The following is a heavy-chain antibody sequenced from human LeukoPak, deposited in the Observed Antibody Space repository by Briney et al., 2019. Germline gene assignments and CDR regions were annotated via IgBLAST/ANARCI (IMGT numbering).Heavy chain of an antibody. V-gene: IGHV3-30-3*01. Sequence: SGGSLRLSCAASGFTFSSYTMHWVRQAPGKGLQWVAVISYDGSNEYYADSVRGRFTISRDSSKNTLYLQMNSLRAEDTAVYYCARGSDYWGQGTLVTVSS. CDR2: ISYDGSNE. J-gene: IGHJ4*02. CDR1: GFTFSSYT. CDR3: ARGSDY.